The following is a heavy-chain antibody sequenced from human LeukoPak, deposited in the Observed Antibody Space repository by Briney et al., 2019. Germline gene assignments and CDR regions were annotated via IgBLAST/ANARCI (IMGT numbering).Heavy chain of an antibody. J-gene: IGHJ4*02. Sequence: SETLSLTCTVSGGSISSSSYYWGWIRQPPGKGLEWIGSIYYSGSTYYNPSLKSRVTISVDTSKNQFSLKLSSVTAADTAVYYCARLREYFGVALFDYWGQGTLVTVFS. CDR1: GGSISSSSYY. D-gene: IGHD3-3*01. CDR2: IYYSGST. V-gene: IGHV4-39*01. CDR3: ARLREYFGVALFDY.